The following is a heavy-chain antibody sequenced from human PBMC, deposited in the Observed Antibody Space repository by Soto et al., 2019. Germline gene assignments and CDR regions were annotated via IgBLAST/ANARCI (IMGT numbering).Heavy chain of an antibody. CDR1: GFTFSSYA. CDR2: ISGSGGST. V-gene: IGHV3-23*01. CDR3: AKRGSMITFGGVIVKRPIDY. Sequence: GGSLRLSCAASGFTFSSYAMSWVRQAPGKGLEWVSAISGSGGSTYYADSVKGRFTISRDNSKNTLYLQMNSLRAEDTAVYYCAKRGSMITFGGVIVKRPIDYWGQGT. J-gene: IGHJ4*02. D-gene: IGHD3-16*02.